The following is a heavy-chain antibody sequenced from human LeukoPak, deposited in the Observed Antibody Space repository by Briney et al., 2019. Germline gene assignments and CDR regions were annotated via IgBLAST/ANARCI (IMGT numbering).Heavy chain of an antibody. CDR1: GFTFSNYA. D-gene: IGHD3-10*01. Sequence: GGSLRLSCAASGFTFSNYALSWVRQPPGKGLEWVSAISDGGDSTYYADSVKGRFTISRDNSKNTLYIQMNSLRVEDTAVYSCAKNLGSSYSPLDYWGQGTLVTVSS. J-gene: IGHJ4*02. CDR2: ISDGGDST. V-gene: IGHV3-23*01. CDR3: AKNLGSSYSPLDY.